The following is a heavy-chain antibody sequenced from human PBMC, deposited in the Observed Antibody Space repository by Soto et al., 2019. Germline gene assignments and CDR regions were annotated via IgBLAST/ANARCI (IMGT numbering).Heavy chain of an antibody. CDR1: GFTFSSYS. V-gene: IGHV3-21*01. CDR2: ISSSSSYI. D-gene: IGHD2-2*01. CDR3: ARGCSSTSCHPPYYYYYYGMDV. Sequence: PGGSLRLSCAASGFTFSSYSMNWFRQAPGKGLEWVSSISSSSSYIYYADSVKGRFTISRDNAKNSLYLQMNSLRAEDTAVYYCARGCSSTSCHPPYYYYYYGMDVWGQGTTVTVSS. J-gene: IGHJ6*02.